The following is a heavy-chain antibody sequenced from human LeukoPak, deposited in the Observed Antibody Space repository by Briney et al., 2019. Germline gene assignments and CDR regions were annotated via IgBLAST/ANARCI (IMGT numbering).Heavy chain of an antibody. V-gene: IGHV3-23*01. D-gene: IGHD3-22*01. CDR3: ARRTYDSSGYDT. J-gene: IGHJ5*02. Sequence: PGGSLLLSCAASGFTFSTYAMSWGRQAPGKGLVWVSATSCSGGSTYYADSVKGRFTISRDNSKNTVYLQMSSLRAEDTAVYYCARRTYDSSGYDTWGQGTLVTVSS. CDR2: TSCSGGST. CDR1: GFTFSTYA.